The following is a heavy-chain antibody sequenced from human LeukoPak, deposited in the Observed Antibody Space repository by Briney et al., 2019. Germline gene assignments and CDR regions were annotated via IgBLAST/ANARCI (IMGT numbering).Heavy chain of an antibody. CDR2: VRYDGSSQ. CDR3: AKGHNYGRDQ. J-gene: IGHJ4*02. Sequence: PGGSLRLSCVASGFTFSSYGMHWVRQAPGKGLEWVAFVRYDGSSQNYADSAKGRFTISRDNSKNMLYLHMNRLRAEDTAVYYCAKGHNYGRDQWGQGTLVTVSS. D-gene: IGHD5-18*01. V-gene: IGHV3-30*02. CDR1: GFTFSSYG.